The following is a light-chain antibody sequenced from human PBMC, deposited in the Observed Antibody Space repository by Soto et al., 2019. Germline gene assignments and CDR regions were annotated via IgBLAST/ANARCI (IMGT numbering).Light chain of an antibody. J-gene: IGLJ1*01. CDR1: SSDVCAYNY. Sequence: QSALTQPASVSGSPGQSITISCTGTSSDVCAYNYVSWYQQHPGKAPKLMIYEVSDRPSGVSNRFSGSKSGNTASLTISGLQAEDEADYYCSSYRSSGTLYVFGTGTKVTVL. CDR2: EVS. V-gene: IGLV2-14*01. CDR3: SSYRSSGTLYV.